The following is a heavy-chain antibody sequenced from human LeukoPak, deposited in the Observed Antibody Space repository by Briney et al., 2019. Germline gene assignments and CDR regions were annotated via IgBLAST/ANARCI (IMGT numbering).Heavy chain of an antibody. CDR3: ARDYPQLLRYFDWLLRYFDL. CDR1: GGSISSSSYY. J-gene: IGHJ2*01. CDR2: IYYSGST. V-gene: IGHV4-39*07. Sequence: SETLSLTCTVSGGSISSSSYYWGWIRQPPGKGLEWIGSIYYSGSTYYNPSLKSRVTISVDTSKNQFSLKLSSVTAADTAVYYCARDYPQLLRYFDWLLRYFDLWGRGTLVTVSS. D-gene: IGHD3-9*01.